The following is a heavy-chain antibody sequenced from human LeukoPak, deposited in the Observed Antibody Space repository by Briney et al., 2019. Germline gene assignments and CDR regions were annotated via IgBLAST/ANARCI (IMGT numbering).Heavy chain of an antibody. CDR3: AKAKDTAMVTVDWYFDL. J-gene: IGHJ2*01. Sequence: GGSPRLSCAASGFTFSSYGMHWVRQAPGKGPEWVAVISYDGSNKYYADSVKGRFTISRDNSKNTLYLQMNSLRAEDTAVYYCAKAKDTAMVTVDWYFDLWGRGTLVTVSS. V-gene: IGHV3-30*18. CDR1: GFTFSSYG. D-gene: IGHD5-18*01. CDR2: ISYDGSNK.